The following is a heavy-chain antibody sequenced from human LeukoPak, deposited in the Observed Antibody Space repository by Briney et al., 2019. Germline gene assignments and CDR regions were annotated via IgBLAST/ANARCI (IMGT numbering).Heavy chain of an antibody. CDR1: GFTFSSYG. J-gene: IGHJ4*02. D-gene: IGHD5-18*01. V-gene: IGHV3-30*02. CDR2: IRYDGSNK. Sequence: GGSLRLSCAASGFTFSSYGMHWVRQAPGKGLEWVAFIRYDGSNKYYADSVKGRFTISRDNSKNTLYLQMNSLRAEDTAVYYCANVIRGYSYGYAIDYWGQGTLVTASS. CDR3: ANVIRGYSYGYAIDY.